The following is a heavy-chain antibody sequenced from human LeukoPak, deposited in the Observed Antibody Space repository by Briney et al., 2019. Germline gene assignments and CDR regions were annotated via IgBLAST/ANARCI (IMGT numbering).Heavy chain of an antibody. D-gene: IGHD3-3*01. CDR1: GYTFISYG. V-gene: IGHV1-18*01. Sequence: ASVKVSCKTSGYTFISYGISWVRQAPGQGLEWLGWIGAYNGNTNYAQKFQGRVTITTDESTSTAYMELSSLRSEDTAVYYCARVTRSGGAFDIWGQGTMVTVSS. J-gene: IGHJ3*02. CDR3: ARVTRSGGAFDI. CDR2: IGAYNGNT.